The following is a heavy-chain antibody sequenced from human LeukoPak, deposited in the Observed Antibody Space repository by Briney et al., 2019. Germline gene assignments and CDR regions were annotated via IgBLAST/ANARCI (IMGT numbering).Heavy chain of an antibody. CDR1: GFTFSSYS. D-gene: IGHD2-2*01. CDR3: ARALRDIVVVPAAIRGYYYYYMDV. V-gene: IGHV3-21*01. J-gene: IGHJ6*03. CDR2: ISSSSTYI. Sequence: PGGSLRLSCAASGFTFSSYSMNWVRQAPGQGLEWVSSISSSSTYIYYADSVKGRFTISRDNAKNSLYLQMNSLRAEDTAVYYCARALRDIVVVPAAIRGYYYYYMDVWGKGTTVTVSS.